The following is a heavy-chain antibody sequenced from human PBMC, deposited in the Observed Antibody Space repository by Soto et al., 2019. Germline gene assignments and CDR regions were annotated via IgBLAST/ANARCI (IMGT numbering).Heavy chain of an antibody. J-gene: IGHJ2*01. CDR1: GFTFSSSG. CDR3: ARDQGYFDL. Sequence: GGSLRLSCAGSGFTFSSSGMHWVRQAPGKGLEWVAVIWFDGGNKKYADSVKGRFTISRDNSKNTLSLQMNSLRAEDTAVYYCARDQGYFDLWGRGILVTVSS. CDR2: IWFDGGNK. V-gene: IGHV3-33*01.